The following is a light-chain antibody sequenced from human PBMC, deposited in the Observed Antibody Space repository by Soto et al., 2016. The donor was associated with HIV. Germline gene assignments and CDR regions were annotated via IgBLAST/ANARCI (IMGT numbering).Light chain of an antibody. CDR2: DDS. CDR1: NIGSKS. Sequence: SYELTQPPSVSVAPGKTARITCGGENIGSKSVHWYQQKPGQAPVLVVYDDSDRPSGIPERFSGSNSGNTATLTISRVEAGDEADYYCQVWDNTSDHYVFGTGTKVTV. CDR3: QVWDNTSDHYV. V-gene: IGLV3-21*03. J-gene: IGLJ1*01.